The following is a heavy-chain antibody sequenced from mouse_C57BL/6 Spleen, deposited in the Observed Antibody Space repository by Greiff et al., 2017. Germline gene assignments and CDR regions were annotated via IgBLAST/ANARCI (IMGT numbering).Heavy chain of an antibody. CDR1: GFTFSSYG. J-gene: IGHJ2*01. V-gene: IGHV5-6*01. Sequence: EVQRVESGGDLVKPGGSLKLSCAASGFTFSSYGMSWVRQTPDKRLEWVATISSGGSYTYYPDSVKGRFTISRDNAKNTLYLQMSSLKSEDTAMYYCARHTDSSGYLFDYWGQGTTLTVSS. D-gene: IGHD3-2*02. CDR2: ISSGGSYT. CDR3: ARHTDSSGYLFDY.